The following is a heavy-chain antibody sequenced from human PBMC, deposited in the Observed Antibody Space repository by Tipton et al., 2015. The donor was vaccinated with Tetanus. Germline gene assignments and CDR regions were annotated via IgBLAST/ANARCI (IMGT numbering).Heavy chain of an antibody. CDR1: GGSVSSSTYY. CDR2: ISYSGDT. Sequence: TLSLTCTVSGGSVSSSTYYWSWVRQPPGKGPEWIAYISYSGDTNYNPSLKSRVTILIDTSKNQFSLKVKSVTVADTAVYYCARIPVGATLDSWGQGTLVTVSS. J-gene: IGHJ4*02. CDR3: ARIPVGATLDS. V-gene: IGHV4-61*01. D-gene: IGHD1-26*01.